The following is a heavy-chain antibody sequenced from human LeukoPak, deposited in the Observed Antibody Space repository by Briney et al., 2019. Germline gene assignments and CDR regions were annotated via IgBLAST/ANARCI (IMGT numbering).Heavy chain of an antibody. D-gene: IGHD4-11*01. CDR3: AKAMGTHDYSTILFDY. J-gene: IGHJ4*02. CDR1: GFTFSSYA. CDR2: IINSGGST. V-gene: IGHV3-23*01. Sequence: GGSLRLSCAASGFTFSSYAMTWVRQAPGEGLEWVSLIINSGGSTFYADSVKGRFTISRDNSKNTLYLQMNSLRAEDTAIYYCAKAMGTHDYSTILFDYWGQGTLVTVSS.